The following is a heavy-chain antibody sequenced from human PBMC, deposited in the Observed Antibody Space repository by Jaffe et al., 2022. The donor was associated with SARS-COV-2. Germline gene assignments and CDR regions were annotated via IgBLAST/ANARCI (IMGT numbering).Heavy chain of an antibody. CDR3: VRDQDSCTAGYCYTGVYYYAMDV. V-gene: IGHV3-30*03. J-gene: IGHJ6*02. D-gene: IGHD2-8*02. Sequence: QVQVVESGGGVVQPGGSLRLSCAASGFTFSNYGMHWVRQAPGKGLEWVATISYEGGKKYYADSVKGRFTISRDNSESSLFLQMNSLRAEDTAVYFCVRDQDSCTAGYCYTGVYYYAMDVWGQGTTVTVSS. CDR1: GFTFSNYG. CDR2: ISYEGGKK.